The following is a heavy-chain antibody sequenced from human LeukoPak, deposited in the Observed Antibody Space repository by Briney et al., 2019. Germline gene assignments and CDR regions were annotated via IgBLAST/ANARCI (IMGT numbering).Heavy chain of an antibody. Sequence: GGSLRLSCAASGFTFSRNGMHWVRQAPGKGLEWVALIFYDGSNKYYVDSVKGRFTISRDNSKNMLYLQMNSLRAEDTAVYYCARDLLYSGSYSRYSDLWGRGTPVTLSS. CDR1: GFTFSRNG. CDR2: IFYDGSNK. V-gene: IGHV3-33*01. D-gene: IGHD1-26*01. J-gene: IGHJ2*01. CDR3: ARDLLYSGSYSRYSDL.